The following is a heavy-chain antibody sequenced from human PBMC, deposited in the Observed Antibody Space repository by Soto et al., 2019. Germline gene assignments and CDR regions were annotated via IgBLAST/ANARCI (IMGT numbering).Heavy chain of an antibody. V-gene: IGHV3-30*18. CDR2: ISYDGSNK. CDR3: VKDPYCSSSSCINWFDP. CDR1: GFTFSSYG. J-gene: IGHJ5*02. Sequence: GGSLRLSCAASGFTFSSYGMHWVRQAPCKGLEWVAVISYDGSNKYYADSVKGRFTISRDNSKNTLYLQMNSLRAEDTAVYYCVKDPYCSSSSCINWFDPWGQGTLVTVSS. D-gene: IGHD2-2*01.